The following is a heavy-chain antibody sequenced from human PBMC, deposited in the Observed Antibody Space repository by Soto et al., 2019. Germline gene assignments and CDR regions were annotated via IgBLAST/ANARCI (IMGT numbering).Heavy chain of an antibody. V-gene: IGHV4-34*01. Sequence: QVQLQQWGAGLLKPSETLSLNCAVNGGSLSGYYWSWIRQPPGKGLEWIGEIKDGGYTNYSPSLKSRAPISSDRSNNQFYLRLNSVTAADTGVYYCARGQEGVVATHWDQGALVTVSS. CDR1: GGSLSGYY. D-gene: IGHD5-12*01. CDR2: IKDGGYT. CDR3: ARGQEGVVATH. J-gene: IGHJ4*02.